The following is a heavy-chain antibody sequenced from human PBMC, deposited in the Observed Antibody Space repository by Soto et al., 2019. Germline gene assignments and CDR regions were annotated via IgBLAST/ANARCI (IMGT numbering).Heavy chain of an antibody. V-gene: IGHV6-1*01. CDR2: TYYRSEWNT. J-gene: IGHJ6*02. CDR3: ARDHALWFGELLGGYHYGMDV. D-gene: IGHD3-10*01. Sequence: SQTLSLTCAISGDGVSRNTAAWNWIRQAPSRGLEWLGRTYYRSEWNTDYAESVKGRITINPDTSKNQFSLQLNSVTPEDTAVYFCARDHALWFGELLGGYHYGMDVWGQGTTVTVSS. CDR1: GDGVSRNTAA.